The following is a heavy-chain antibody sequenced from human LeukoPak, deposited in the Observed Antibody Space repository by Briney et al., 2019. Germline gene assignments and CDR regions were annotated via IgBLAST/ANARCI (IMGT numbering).Heavy chain of an antibody. CDR2: TYYRSKWYN. CDR1: GDIFSSNSAA. J-gene: IGHJ4*02. Sequence: SQTLSLTCALSGDIFSSNSAAWNWIRQSPSRGLEWLGRTYYRSKWYNDYAVSVKSRITINPDTSKNQFSLQLNSVTPEDTAVYYCARVIPRSGEVDYWGQGTLVTVSS. D-gene: IGHD2-15*01. V-gene: IGHV6-1*01. CDR3: ARVIPRSGEVDY.